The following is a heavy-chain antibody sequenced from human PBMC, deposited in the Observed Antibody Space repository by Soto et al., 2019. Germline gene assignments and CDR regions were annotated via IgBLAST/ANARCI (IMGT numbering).Heavy chain of an antibody. CDR2: ISSSSSTI. V-gene: IGHV3-48*02. CDR3: ARGGYYYDSGGYPLVY. CDR1: GFTFSSYS. D-gene: IGHD3-22*01. J-gene: IGHJ4*02. Sequence: GGSLRLSCAASGFTFSSYSMNWVRQAPGKGLEWVSYISSSSSTIYYADSVKGRFTISRDNAKNSLYLQMNSLRDEDTAVYYCARGGYYYDSGGYPLVYWGQGTLVTVSS.